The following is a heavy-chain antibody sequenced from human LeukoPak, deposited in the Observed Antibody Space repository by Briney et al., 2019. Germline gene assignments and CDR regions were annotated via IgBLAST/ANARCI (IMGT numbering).Heavy chain of an antibody. CDR2: IYTSGST. J-gene: IGHJ6*03. D-gene: IGHD4-23*01. CDR3: ARARFPKTVTLGLYYYYYMDV. V-gene: IGHV4-4*07. Sequence: PSETLSLTCTVSGGSISSDYWSWIRQPAGKGLEWIGRIYTSGSTNYNPSLKSRVTMSVDTSKNQFSLKLSSVTAADTAVYYCARARFPKTVTLGLYYYYYMDVWGKGTTVTVSS. CDR1: GGSISSDY.